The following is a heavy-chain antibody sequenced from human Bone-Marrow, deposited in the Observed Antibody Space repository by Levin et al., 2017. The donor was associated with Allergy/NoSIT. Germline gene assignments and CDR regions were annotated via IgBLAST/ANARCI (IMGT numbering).Heavy chain of an antibody. Sequence: GESLKISCAASGFSFTDAWMSWVRQAPGKGLEWVGRIKSQTDGGTTEYAAPVKDRFTVSRDDSKNVLYLQMTSLKSEDTAVYYCTRDESCSGGVCYSYNWFDPWGQGTRVTVSS. CDR1: GFSFTDAW. J-gene: IGHJ5*02. CDR3: TRDESCSGGVCYSYNWFDP. V-gene: IGHV3-15*01. D-gene: IGHD2-21*01. CDR2: IKSQTDGGTT.